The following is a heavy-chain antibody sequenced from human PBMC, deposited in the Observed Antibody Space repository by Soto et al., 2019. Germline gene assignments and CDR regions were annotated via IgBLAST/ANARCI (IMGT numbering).Heavy chain of an antibody. CDR3: ARDPPFYDILTGYYYWGNFDY. CDR1: GFTFSSYW. CDR2: IKQDGSEK. J-gene: IGHJ4*02. Sequence: GGSLRLSCAASGFTFSSYWMSWVRQAPGKGLEWVANIKQDGSEKYYVDSVKGRFTISRDNAKNSLYLQMNSLRAEDTAVYYCARDPPFYDILTGYYYWGNFDYWGQGTLVTVSS. D-gene: IGHD3-9*01. V-gene: IGHV3-7*05.